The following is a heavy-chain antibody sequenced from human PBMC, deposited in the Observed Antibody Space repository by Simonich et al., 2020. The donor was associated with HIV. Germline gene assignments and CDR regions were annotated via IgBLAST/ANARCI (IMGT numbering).Heavy chain of an antibody. Sequence: QVQLQESGPGLVKPSETLSLTCTVSGGSISRSNWWGWVRQPPGRGLGWIGSLLQGGSPSSGVTYHNPPLKVRVTISVATSKNQFSLRLSSVTAADTAVYYCARGRAGAIYYWGQGTLVTVSS. V-gene: IGHV4-4*02. J-gene: IGHJ4*02. CDR1: GGSISRSNW. CDR2: LLQGGSPSSGVT. CDR3: ARGRAGAIYY.